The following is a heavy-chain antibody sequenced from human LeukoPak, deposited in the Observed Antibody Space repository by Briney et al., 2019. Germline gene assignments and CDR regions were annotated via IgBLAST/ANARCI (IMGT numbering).Heavy chain of an antibody. V-gene: IGHV4-31*03. J-gene: IGHJ4*02. CDR3: ARSTIFGVVIDY. CDR1: GGSISSGGYY. CDR2: IYYSGST. Sequence: SQTLSLTCTVSGGSISSGGYYWSWIRQHPGKGLEWIGYIYYSGSTYYNPSLKSRVTISVATSKNQFSLKLSSVTAADTAVYYCARSTIFGVVIDYWGQGTLVTVSS. D-gene: IGHD3-3*01.